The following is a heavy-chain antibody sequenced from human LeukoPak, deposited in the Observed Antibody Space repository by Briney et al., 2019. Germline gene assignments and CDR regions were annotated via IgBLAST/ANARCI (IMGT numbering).Heavy chain of an antibody. CDR3: ARGTMMVCP. Sequence: TPSETLSLTCAVYGGSFSGYYWSWIRHPPGQGLEWIGVINHSGSTNNNPYLKSRVTISVDTSKNQFSLKLSSVTVAATDVYYYARGTMMVCPWGKGTLVTVS. V-gene: IGHV4-34*01. CDR2: INHSGST. CDR1: GGSFSGYY. J-gene: IGHJ5*02. D-gene: IGHD3-22*01.